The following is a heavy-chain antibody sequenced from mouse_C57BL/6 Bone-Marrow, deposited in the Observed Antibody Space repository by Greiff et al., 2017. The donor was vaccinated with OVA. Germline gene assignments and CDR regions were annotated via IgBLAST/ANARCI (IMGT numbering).Heavy chain of an antibody. V-gene: IGHV5-9-1*02. CDR1: GFTFSSYA. CDR3: TRFITTVVAYYAMDY. D-gene: IGHD1-1*01. CDR2: ISSGGDYI. J-gene: IGHJ4*01. Sequence: EVKVEESGEGLVKPGGSLKLSCAASGFTFSSYAMSWVRQTPEKRLEWVAYISSGGDYIYYADTVKGRFTISRDNARNTLYLQMSSLKSEDTAMYYCTRFITTVVAYYAMDYWGQGTSVTVSS.